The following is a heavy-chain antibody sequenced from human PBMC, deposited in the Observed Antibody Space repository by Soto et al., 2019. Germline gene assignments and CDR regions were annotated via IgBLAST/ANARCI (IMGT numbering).Heavy chain of an antibody. D-gene: IGHD3-10*01. Sequence: GGSLRLSCAASGFTVSSNYMSWIRQAPGKGLEWVSVIYSGGSTYYADSVKGRFTISRDNSKNTLYLQMNSLRAEDTAVYYCARSPGGRFGELYYFDYWGQGTLVTVSS. CDR2: IYSGGST. V-gene: IGHV3-66*01. J-gene: IGHJ4*02. CDR3: ARSPGGRFGELYYFDY. CDR1: GFTVSSNY.